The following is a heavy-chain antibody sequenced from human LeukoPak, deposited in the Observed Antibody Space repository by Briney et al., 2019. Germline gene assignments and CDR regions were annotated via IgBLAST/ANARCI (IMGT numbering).Heavy chain of an antibody. CDR1: GGSTSSGGYY. D-gene: IGHD3-3*01. V-gene: IGHV4-31*03. Sequence: PSETLSLTCTVSGGSTSSGGYYWSWIRQHPGKGLEWIGYIYYSGSTYYNPSLKSRVTISVDTSKNQYSLKLSSVTAADTAVYYCARDHVSFFGVAIHDSFDIWGQGTMVTVSS. CDR2: IYYSGST. J-gene: IGHJ3*02. CDR3: ARDHVSFFGVAIHDSFDI.